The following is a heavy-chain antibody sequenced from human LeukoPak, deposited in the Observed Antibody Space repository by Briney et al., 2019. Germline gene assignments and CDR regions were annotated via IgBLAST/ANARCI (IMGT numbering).Heavy chain of an antibody. CDR3: ARGPLYSISWYEGDNWFDP. CDR1: GYTLTELS. CDR2: FDPEDGET. D-gene: IGHD6-13*01. J-gene: IGHJ5*02. V-gene: IGHV1-24*01. Sequence: ASVKVSCKVSGYTLTELSMHWVRQAPGKGLEWMGGFDPEDGETIYAQKFQGRVTMTRDTSISTAYMELSRLRSDDTAVYYCARGPLYSISWYEGDNWFDPWGQGTLVTVSS.